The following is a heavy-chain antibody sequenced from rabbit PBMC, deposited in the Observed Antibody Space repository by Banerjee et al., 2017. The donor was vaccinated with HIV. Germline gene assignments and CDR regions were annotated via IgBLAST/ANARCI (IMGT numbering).Heavy chain of an antibody. D-gene: IGHD1-1*01. Sequence: QSLEESGGDLVKPGASLTLTCTVSGFSFSSNYYMCWVRQAPGKGLEWIACIYAGSSDDTYYASWAKGRFTISKTSSTTVTLQMTSLTAADTATYFCASSSGGGWGYMAFDLWGQGTLVTVS. V-gene: IGHV1S40*01. CDR2: IYAGSSDDT. CDR3: ASSSGGGWGYMAFDL. J-gene: IGHJ4*01. CDR1: GFSFSSNYY.